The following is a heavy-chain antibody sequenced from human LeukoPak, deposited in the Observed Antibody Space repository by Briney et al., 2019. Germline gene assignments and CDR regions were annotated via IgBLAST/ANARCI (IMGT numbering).Heavy chain of an antibody. D-gene: IGHD6-13*01. Sequence: GGSLRLSCAASGFAFSSYGMHWVRQAPGKGLEWVAVIWYDGSNKYYADSVKGRFTISRDNSKNTLYLQMNSLRAEDTAVYYCARRQQSSYGMDVWGQGTTVTVSS. CDR3: ARRQQSSYGMDV. CDR1: GFAFSSYG. J-gene: IGHJ6*02. V-gene: IGHV3-33*01. CDR2: IWYDGSNK.